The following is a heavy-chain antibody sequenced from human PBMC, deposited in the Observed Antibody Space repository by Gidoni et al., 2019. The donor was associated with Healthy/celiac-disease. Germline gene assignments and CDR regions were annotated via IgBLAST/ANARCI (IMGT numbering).Heavy chain of an antibody. CDR2: IYYSGRT. Sequence: QVQLQESGPGLVKPSETLSLTCTVSVDSISSCYLSWIRQPPGKGMEWIGYIYYSGRTNYNPYLKSRVTISVDTSKYQFSLKLSSVTAAETAVYYCARYARLNNWFDPWGQGTLVTVSS. V-gene: IGHV4-59*01. J-gene: IGHJ5*02. CDR1: VDSISSCY. CDR3: ARYARLNNWFDP. D-gene: IGHD2-2*01.